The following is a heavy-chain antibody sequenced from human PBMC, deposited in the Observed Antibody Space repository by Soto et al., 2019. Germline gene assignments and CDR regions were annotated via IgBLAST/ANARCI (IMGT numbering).Heavy chain of an antibody. J-gene: IGHJ4*02. CDR2: IYYSGST. CDR3: ARPSCLQRNFWVKY. CDR1: GGSISSSSYY. Sequence: SETLSLTCTVSGGSISSSSYYWGWIRQPPGKGLEWIGSIYYSGSTYYNPSLKSRVTISVDTSKNQFSLKLSSVTAADTAVYYCARPSCLQRNFWVKYWGQGTLVTVSS. V-gene: IGHV4-39*01. D-gene: IGHD3-3*01.